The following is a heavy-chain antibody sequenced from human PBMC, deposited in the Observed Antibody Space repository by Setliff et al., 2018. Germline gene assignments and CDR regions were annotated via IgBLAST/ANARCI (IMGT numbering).Heavy chain of an antibody. J-gene: IGHJ4*02. Sequence: TPSETLSLTCTVSGGSISSSSYYWGWIRQPPGKGLEWIGSIYYSGSTYYNPSLKSRVTISVDTSKNQFSLKLSSVTAADTAVYYCAGGRGYGYVGITYYFDYWGQGTLVTVSS. CDR3: AGGRGYGYVGITYYFDY. CDR2: IYYSGST. CDR1: GGSISSSSYY. V-gene: IGHV4-39*07. D-gene: IGHD5-18*01.